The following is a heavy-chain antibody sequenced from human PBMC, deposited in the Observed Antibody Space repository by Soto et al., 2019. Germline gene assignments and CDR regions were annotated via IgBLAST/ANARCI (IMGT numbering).Heavy chain of an antibody. V-gene: IGHV4-30-4*01. Sequence: QVQLQESGPGLVKPSQTLSLTCIVSGGSISRADYYWSWVRQPPGKGLEWIGYIYYSGSTYYNPSLKSRLTISVDTSKNQFSLKLSSVTAADTAVYYCARAATGWGNAFDLWGQGTMVTVSS. CDR2: IYYSGST. CDR3: ARAATGWGNAFDL. CDR1: GGSISRADYY. J-gene: IGHJ3*01. D-gene: IGHD6-19*01.